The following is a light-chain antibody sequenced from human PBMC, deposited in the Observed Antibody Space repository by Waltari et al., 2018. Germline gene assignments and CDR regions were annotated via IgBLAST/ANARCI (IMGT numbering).Light chain of an antibody. J-gene: IGKJ1*01. CDR2: KTS. V-gene: IGKV1-5*03. Sequence: DIQMTQSPSTLSASVGDRVTLTCRASQSISDSLAWYQQKPGKAPKLLIYKTSSLESGVLSRFSGSGSGTEFTLTISSLQPDDFATYYCQQYNTYPWTFGQGTKVEIK. CDR1: QSISDS. CDR3: QQYNTYPWT.